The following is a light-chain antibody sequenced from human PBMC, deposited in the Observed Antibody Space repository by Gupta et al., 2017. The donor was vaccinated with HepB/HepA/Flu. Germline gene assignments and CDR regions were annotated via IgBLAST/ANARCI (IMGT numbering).Light chain of an antibody. CDR3: QQYGPSPLT. V-gene: IGKV3-20*01. CDR1: QSVASSD. J-gene: IGKJ4*01. CDR2: GPS. Sequence: IVLTQSPSTLSLSPGEEATPSCRASQSVASSDLAWYQQRPGQAPRLLVYGPSSRATGIPARFSGSGSETEFTLTISTLGSEDFAVYYCQQYGPSPLTFGGGTKVDMK.